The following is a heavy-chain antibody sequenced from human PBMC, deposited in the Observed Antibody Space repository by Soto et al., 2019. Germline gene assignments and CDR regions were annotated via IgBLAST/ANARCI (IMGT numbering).Heavy chain of an antibody. Sequence: ASVKVSCKASGYTFTSYGISWVRQAPGQGLEWMGWISAYNGNTNYAQKLQGRVTMTTDTSTSTAYMELRSLRSDDTAVYYCARDFFVAAAGKGEYYYGMDVWGQGTTVTVPS. D-gene: IGHD6-13*01. J-gene: IGHJ6*02. CDR1: GYTFTSYG. CDR3: ARDFFVAAAGKGEYYYGMDV. V-gene: IGHV1-18*01. CDR2: ISAYNGNT.